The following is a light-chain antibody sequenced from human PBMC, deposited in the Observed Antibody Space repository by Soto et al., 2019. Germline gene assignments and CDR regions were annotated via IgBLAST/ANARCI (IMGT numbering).Light chain of an antibody. Sequence: ETVVAQSPATLSVSPGEGATLSCRASESVNTNLAWYQQKPGQAPRLLIYAAYTRATGVTARFSGSGSGTEFTLTISSLQSEDVATYYCQQYENWPWTFGQGTKVEIK. V-gene: IGKV3-15*01. CDR2: AAY. CDR3: QQYENWPWT. J-gene: IGKJ1*01. CDR1: ESVNTN.